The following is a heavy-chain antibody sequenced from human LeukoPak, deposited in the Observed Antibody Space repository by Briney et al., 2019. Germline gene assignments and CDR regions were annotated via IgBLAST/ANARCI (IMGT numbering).Heavy chain of an antibody. D-gene: IGHD6-19*01. J-gene: IGHJ5*02. CDR1: GYTFTSYY. CDR3: ARTGDSSGWYAWFDP. CDR2: INPSGGST. Sequence: GASVKVSCKASGYTFTSYYMHWVRQAPGQGLEWMGIINPSGGSTSYAQKFQGRVTMTRDTSTSTAYMELSSLRSEDTAVYYCARTGDSSGWYAWFDPWGQGTLVTVSS. V-gene: IGHV1-46*01.